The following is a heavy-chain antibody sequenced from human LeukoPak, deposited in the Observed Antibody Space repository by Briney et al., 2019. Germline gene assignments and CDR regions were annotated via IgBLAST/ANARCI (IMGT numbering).Heavy chain of an antibody. CDR2: IKQDGSEK. D-gene: IGHD6-19*01. CDR1: GFTFSSYW. CDR3: ASYPRGKIAVFDP. V-gene: IGHV3-7*03. J-gene: IGHJ5*02. Sequence: PGGSLRLSCAASGFTFSSYWMSWVRQAPGKGLEWVANIKQDGSEKYYVDSVKGRFTISRDNDKNSLSLQMTSLRAEDTAVYYCASYPRGKIAVFDPWGQGTLVTVSS.